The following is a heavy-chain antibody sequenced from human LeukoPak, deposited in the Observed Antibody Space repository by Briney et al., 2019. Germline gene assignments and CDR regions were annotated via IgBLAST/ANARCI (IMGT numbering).Heavy chain of an antibody. Sequence: QPGGSLKLSCAASVFTFSGSAMHWVRQASGKGLEWVCRIRCQSNRYPTAYAASVNVSFTISGDDSKNTTYLQLNSLTPDDLAGYYCAGQGATGYWGQGTMVSVSS. CDR2: IRCQSNRYPT. D-gene: IGHD1-26*01. J-gene: IGHJ4*02. CDR3: AGQGATGY. CDR1: VFTFSGSA. V-gene: IGHV3-73*01.